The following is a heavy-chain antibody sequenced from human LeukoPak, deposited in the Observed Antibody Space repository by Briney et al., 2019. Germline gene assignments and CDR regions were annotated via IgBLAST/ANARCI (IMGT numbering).Heavy chain of an antibody. Sequence: PGGSLRLSCAASGFTFSSYAMSWVRQAPGKGLEWVAVIWYDGSNKYYADSVKGRFTISRDNSKNTLYLQMNSLRAEDTAVYYCARDGYSSYYYYGMDVWGQGTTVTVSS. CDR3: ARDGYSSYYYYGMDV. D-gene: IGHD5-18*01. CDR1: GFTFSSYA. V-gene: IGHV3-33*08. CDR2: IWYDGSNK. J-gene: IGHJ6*02.